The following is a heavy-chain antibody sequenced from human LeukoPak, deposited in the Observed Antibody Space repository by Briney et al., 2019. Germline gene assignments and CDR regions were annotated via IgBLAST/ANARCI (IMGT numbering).Heavy chain of an antibody. CDR3: ARGVHLGYCSGGSCVPLWFDP. D-gene: IGHD2-15*01. CDR2: IYHSGST. Sequence: NPSETLSLTCTVSGYSISSGYYWGWIRPPPGKGLEWIGSIYHSGSTYYNPSLKSRVTISVDTSKNQFSLKLSSVTAADTAVYYCARGVHLGYCSGGSCVPLWFDPWGQGTLVTVSS. CDR1: GYSISSGYY. V-gene: IGHV4-38-2*02. J-gene: IGHJ5*02.